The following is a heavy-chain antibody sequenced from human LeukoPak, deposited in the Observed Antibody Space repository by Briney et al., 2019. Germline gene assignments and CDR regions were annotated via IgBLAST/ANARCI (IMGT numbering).Heavy chain of an antibody. V-gene: IGHV3-23*01. CDR2: ISSSGGST. CDR3: ARHLLWFGELSGGFDY. D-gene: IGHD3-10*01. J-gene: IGHJ4*02. CDR1: RFTFSSYG. Sequence: GGTLRLSCAASRFTFSSYGMSWVRQAPGKGLEWVSGISSSGGSTYYADSVKGRFTISRDNSRNTLYLQMNSMRAEDTAVYYCARHLLWFGELSGGFDYWGQGTLVTVSS.